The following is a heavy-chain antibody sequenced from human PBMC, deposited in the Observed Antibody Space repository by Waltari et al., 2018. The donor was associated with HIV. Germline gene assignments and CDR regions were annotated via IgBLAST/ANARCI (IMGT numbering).Heavy chain of an antibody. CDR3: ARGEDISLTHLPPGFRLEF. CDR2: INPDSGDT. D-gene: IGHD2-15*01. J-gene: IGHJ4*01. Sequence: HSASQVRPPRASAPHSCKVSGDRSTTSFLYWIRQAPGQGFELLGRINPDSGDTTYSQTFQTRVTMTRDTASASTYMELTRLTSADTAMYFCARGEDISLTHLPPGFRLEFWGHGTLVTVSS. CDR1: GDRSTTSF. V-gene: IGHV1-2*06.